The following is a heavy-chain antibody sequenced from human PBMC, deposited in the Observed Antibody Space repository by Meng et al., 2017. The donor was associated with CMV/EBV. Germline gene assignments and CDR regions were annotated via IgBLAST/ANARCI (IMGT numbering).Heavy chain of an antibody. V-gene: IGHV4-34*01. Sequence: SQTLSLTCAVYGGSFSGYYWSWIRQPPGKGLEWIGEINHSGSTNYNPSLKSRVTISVDTSKNHFSLKLSSVTAADTAVYYCARGRLRYCSSTSCHTNYWGQGTLVTVSS. CDR1: GGSFSGYY. D-gene: IGHD2-2*02. CDR3: ARGRLRYCSSTSCHTNY. CDR2: INHSGST. J-gene: IGHJ4*02.